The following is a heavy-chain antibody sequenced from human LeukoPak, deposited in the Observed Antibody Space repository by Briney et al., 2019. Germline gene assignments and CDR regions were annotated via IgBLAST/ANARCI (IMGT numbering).Heavy chain of an antibody. CDR3: ARITYYDSSGYYPRTTYYFDY. D-gene: IGHD3-22*01. CDR1: GGSFSGYY. CDR2: INHSGST. J-gene: IGHJ4*02. V-gene: IGHV4-34*01. Sequence: SETLSLTCAVYGGSFSGYYWSWIRQPPGKGLEWIGEINHSGSTNYNPSLKSRVTISVDTSKNQFSLKLSSVTAADTAVYYCARITYYDSSGYYPRTTYYFDYWAREPWSPSPQ.